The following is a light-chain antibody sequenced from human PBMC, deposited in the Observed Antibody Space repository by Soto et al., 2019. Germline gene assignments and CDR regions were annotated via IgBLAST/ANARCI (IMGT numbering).Light chain of an antibody. V-gene: IGKV3-11*01. J-gene: IGKJ4*01. Sequence: EIVLTQSPDTLSLSPGERATLSCRASQSISNSLAWYQQKPGQAPRLLIYDVSNRATGIPARFSGRGSGTDFTLTISGLETEDFAVYFCQQRSSWPLTFGGGTKVEIK. CDR1: QSISNS. CDR2: DVS. CDR3: QQRSSWPLT.